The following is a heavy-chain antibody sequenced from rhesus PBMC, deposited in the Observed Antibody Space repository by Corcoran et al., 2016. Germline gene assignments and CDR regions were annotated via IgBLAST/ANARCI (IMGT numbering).Heavy chain of an antibody. CDR3: ARERLAAAGLYFDY. D-gene: IGHD6-31*01. CDR2: ITCRGTT. CDR1: GYSISSGYY. J-gene: IGHJ4*01. Sequence: QVQLQESGPGLVKPSETLSLTCAVSGYSISSGYYWTLVRQHPGKGLEWIGYITCRGTTGYNPALKSRFTLSRGTSKNQFSLKLSSVTAADTAVYYCARERLAAAGLYFDYWGQGVLVTVSS. V-gene: IGHV4-122*02.